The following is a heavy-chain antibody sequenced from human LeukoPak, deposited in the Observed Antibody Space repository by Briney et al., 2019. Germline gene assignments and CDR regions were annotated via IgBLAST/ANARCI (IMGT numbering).Heavy chain of an antibody. V-gene: IGHV4-34*01. D-gene: IGHD3-3*01. J-gene: IGHJ4*02. CDR1: GGSLSHYY. Sequence: SETLSLTCAVYGGSLSHYYWSWIRQPPGKGLEWIGEINHSGSTNYNPSLKSRVTISVDTSKNQFSLKLSPVTAADTAVYYCARSGYLYYFDYWGQGTLVTVSS. CDR2: INHSGST. CDR3: ARSGYLYYFDY.